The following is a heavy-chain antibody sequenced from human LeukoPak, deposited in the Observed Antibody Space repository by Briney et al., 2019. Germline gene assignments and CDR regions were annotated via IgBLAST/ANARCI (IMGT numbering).Heavy chain of an antibody. J-gene: IGHJ4*02. V-gene: IGHV1-2*02. CDR2: INPHTGGT. D-gene: IGHD1-7*01. Sequence: ASVKVSCKASGYTFNGYSMHWVRQAPGQGLEWMGWINPHTGGTKYSQTFQGSVTMTTDTSISTAYMELSRLSYDDTAVYYCARSAGITGTIGWGQGTLVTVSS. CDR1: GYTFNGYS. CDR3: ARSAGITGTIG.